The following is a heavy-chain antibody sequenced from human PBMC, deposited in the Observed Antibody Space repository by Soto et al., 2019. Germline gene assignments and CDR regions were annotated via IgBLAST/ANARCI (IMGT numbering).Heavy chain of an antibody. V-gene: IGHV3-48*04. CDR2: ISSSSSTI. J-gene: IGHJ6*03. CDR1: GFTFSSYS. CDR3: ARGGEAAAGTGYYYYYMDV. D-gene: IGHD6-13*01. Sequence: GGSLRLSCAASGFTFSSYSMNWVRQAPGKGLEWVSYISSSSSTIYYADSVKGRFTISRDNAKNSLYLQMNSLRAEDTAVYYCARGGEAAAGTGYYYYYMDVWGKGTTVTVSS.